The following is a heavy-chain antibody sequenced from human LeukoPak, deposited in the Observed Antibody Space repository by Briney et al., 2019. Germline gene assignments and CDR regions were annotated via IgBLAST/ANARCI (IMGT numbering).Heavy chain of an antibody. CDR1: GGSVSSGSYY. Sequence: SETLSLTCTVSGGSVSSGSYYWSCIPQPPGKGLEWIGYIHYSGSTNYKPSLKSRVTISVDTSKNQFSLKLSSVTAADTAVYYCARDPSFYSGYFNYFDYWGQGTLVTVSS. CDR2: IHYSGST. CDR3: ARDPSFYSGYFNYFDY. V-gene: IGHV4-61*01. J-gene: IGHJ4*02. D-gene: IGHD5-12*01.